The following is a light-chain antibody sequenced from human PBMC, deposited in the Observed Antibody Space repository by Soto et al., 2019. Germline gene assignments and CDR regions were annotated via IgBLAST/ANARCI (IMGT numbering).Light chain of an antibody. J-gene: IGKJ2*01. CDR3: QQGLSTPYT. V-gene: IGKV1-39*01. CDR1: QNIRTD. Sequence: DIQMTQSPYSLSASLGDSVTIICRASQNIRTDLNWYQQKPGRAPKLLIHSASALPSGVPSRFSGSGSGTEFTLTMSGLQPADFASYYCQQGLSTPYTFGQGTKVEIK. CDR2: SAS.